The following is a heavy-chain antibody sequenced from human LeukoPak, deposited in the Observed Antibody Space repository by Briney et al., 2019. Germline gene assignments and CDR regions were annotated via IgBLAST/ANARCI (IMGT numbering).Heavy chain of an antibody. CDR2: VYYSGST. CDR1: GGSISKYY. V-gene: IGHV4-59*01. D-gene: IGHD2-21*02. CDR3: ARARSCGGDCYPEYYYYYGMDV. Sequence: PSEALSLICTVSGGSISKYYWSWIRQSPGKGLEWIGYVYYSGSTIYNPSLKSRVTISVDTSKNQFSLKLSSVTAADTAVYYCARARSCGGDCYPEYYYYYGMDVWGQGTTVTVSS. J-gene: IGHJ6*02.